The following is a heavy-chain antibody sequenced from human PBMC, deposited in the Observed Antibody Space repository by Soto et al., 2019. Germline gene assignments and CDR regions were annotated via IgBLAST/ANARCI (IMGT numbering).Heavy chain of an antibody. CDR3: ARGRGIAARRSNWFDP. CDR2: MNPNSGNT. CDR1: GYTFTSYD. D-gene: IGHD6-6*01. Sequence: GASVKVSCKASGYTFTSYDINWVRQATGQGLEWMGWMNPNSGNTGYAQKFQGRVTMTRNTSISTAYMELSSLRSEDTAFFYCARGRGIAARRSNWFDPWGQGTLVTVSS. V-gene: IGHV1-8*01. J-gene: IGHJ5*02.